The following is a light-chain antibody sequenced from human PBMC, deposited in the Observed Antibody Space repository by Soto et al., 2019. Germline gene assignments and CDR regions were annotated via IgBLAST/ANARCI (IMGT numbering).Light chain of an antibody. Sequence: DIQMTQSPSTLSASVGDRVTITCRASQSISSWLAWYQQKPGKVPKVLIYKASSLESGVPSRFSGSGSGTEFTLTISSLQHDDFATYYCQQYNSHSGTFGQGTKVEIK. CDR1: QSISSW. J-gene: IGKJ1*01. V-gene: IGKV1-5*03. CDR2: KAS. CDR3: QQYNSHSGT.